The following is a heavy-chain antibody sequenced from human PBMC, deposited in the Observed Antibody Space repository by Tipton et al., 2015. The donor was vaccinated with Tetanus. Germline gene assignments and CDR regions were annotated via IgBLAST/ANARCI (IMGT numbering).Heavy chain of an antibody. Sequence: TLSLTCTVSGGSISDSNPYWGWIRQSPGKGLEWVGSIYYSGTTYYNPSLRSRVTISTDTSRNQFSLRLNSVTAADTAVYYCVIETTTISGGIYYYYFGTDVWGQGTTVTVSS. J-gene: IGHJ6*02. CDR3: VIETTTISGGIYYYYFGTDV. V-gene: IGHV4-39*01. CDR2: IYYSGTT. D-gene: IGHD5-24*01. CDR1: GGSISDSNPY.